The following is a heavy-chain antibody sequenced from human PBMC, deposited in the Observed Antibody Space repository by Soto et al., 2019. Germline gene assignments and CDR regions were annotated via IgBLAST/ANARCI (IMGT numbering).Heavy chain of an antibody. D-gene: IGHD6-13*01. Sequence: SLRLSCAASGFTFSSYSMNWVRQAPGKGLEWVSYISSSSSTIYYADSVKGRFTISRDNAKNSLYLQMNSLRAEDTAVNYCATPFTSGIAGYWGQGTLVTVSS. V-gene: IGHV3-48*01. CDR1: GFTFSSYS. CDR2: ISSSSSTI. CDR3: ATPFTSGIAGY. J-gene: IGHJ4*02.